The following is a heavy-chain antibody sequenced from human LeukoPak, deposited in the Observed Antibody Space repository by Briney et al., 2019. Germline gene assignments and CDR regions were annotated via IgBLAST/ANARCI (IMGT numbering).Heavy chain of an antibody. V-gene: IGHV4-34*01. J-gene: IGHJ5*02. CDR3: ARNKVAYCSKTCWFDP. Sequence: SETLSLTCAVYGGSFSGYYWSWIRQPPGKGLEWIGEINHSGSTNYNPSLKSRVTISVDTSKNQFSPKLSSVTAADTAVYYCARNKVAYCSKTCWFDPWGQGTLVTVSS. CDR2: INHSGST. D-gene: IGHD6-13*01. CDR1: GGSFSGYY.